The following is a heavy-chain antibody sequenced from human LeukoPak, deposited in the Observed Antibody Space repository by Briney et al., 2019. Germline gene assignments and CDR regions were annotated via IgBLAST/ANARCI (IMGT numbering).Heavy chain of an antibody. CDR3: ARGSTYDFWSGDALDV. J-gene: IGHJ3*01. CDR1: GFTFSSTT. D-gene: IGHD3-3*01. CDR2: ISGSAEKT. V-gene: IGHV3-23*01. Sequence: GGSLRLPCVASGFTFSSTTMGWVRQAPGKGLEWVSSISGSAEKTYYADSVKGRFTISRDSSQKILNLQMDNLRVEDTAIYYCARGSTYDFWSGDALDVWGQGTMVTVAS.